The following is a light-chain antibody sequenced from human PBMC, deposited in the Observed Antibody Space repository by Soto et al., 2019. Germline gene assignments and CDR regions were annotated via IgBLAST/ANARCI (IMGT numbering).Light chain of an antibody. CDR1: SSNIGNNA. J-gene: IGLJ1*01. CDR2: YDD. V-gene: IGLV1-36*01. Sequence: QSVLTQPPSVSEAPRQRVTISCSGSSSNIGNNAVNWYQQLPGKAPKLLIYYDDLLPSGVSDRFPGSKSGTSASLAVSGLQSEDEADYYCATWDDRLNGHVFGTGTKVTVL. CDR3: ATWDDRLNGHV.